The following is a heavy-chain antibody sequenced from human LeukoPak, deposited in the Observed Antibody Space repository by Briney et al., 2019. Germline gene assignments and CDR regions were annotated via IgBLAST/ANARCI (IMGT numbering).Heavy chain of an antibody. V-gene: IGHV3-21*01. D-gene: IGHD3-9*01. CDR2: ISSSSSYI. CDR3: AREGYYFILHRNLNEH. CDR1: RVTFSGYS. Sequence: GGSLRLSCAASRVTFSGYSMNSVRQAPGKGLEWVSSISSSSSYIYYADSVKGRFTISRDNAKNSLYLQMNSMRAEDTAVYYCAREGYYFILHRNLNEHWGQGTLVTVSS. J-gene: IGHJ4*02.